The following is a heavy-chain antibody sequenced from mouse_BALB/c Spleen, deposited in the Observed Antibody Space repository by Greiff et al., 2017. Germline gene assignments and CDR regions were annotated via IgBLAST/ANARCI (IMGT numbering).Heavy chain of an antibody. J-gene: IGHJ3*01. CDR1: GFNIKDTY. Sequence: EVKLEESGAELVKPGASVKLSCTASGFNIKDTYMHWVKQRPEQGLEWIGRIDPANGNTKYDPKFQGKATITADTSSNTAYLQLSSLTSEDTAVYYWASVPYDYFAYGGQGTLVTVSA. V-gene: IGHV14-3*02. CDR2: IDPANGNT. D-gene: IGHD2-4*01. CDR3: ASVPYDYFAY.